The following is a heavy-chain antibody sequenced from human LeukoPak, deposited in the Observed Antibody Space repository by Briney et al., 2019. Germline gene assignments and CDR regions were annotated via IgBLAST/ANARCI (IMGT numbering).Heavy chain of an antibody. CDR3: ATVPFYYYYMEV. V-gene: IGHV4-31*03. J-gene: IGHJ6*03. Sequence: SQTLSLTCTVSGGSISSGGYYWSWIRQHPGKGLEWIGYIYYSGSTYYNPSLKSRVTISVDTSKNQFSLKLSSVTAADTAVYYCATVPFYYYYMEVWGKGTTVTVSS. CDR1: GGSISSGGYY. CDR2: IYYSGST.